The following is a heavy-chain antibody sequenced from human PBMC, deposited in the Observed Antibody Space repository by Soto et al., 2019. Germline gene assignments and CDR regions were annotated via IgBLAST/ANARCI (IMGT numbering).Heavy chain of an antibody. CDR3: ARSEYDSSGYYYSFDY. V-gene: IGHV4-59*01. D-gene: IGHD3-22*01. J-gene: IGHJ4*02. Sequence: SETLSLTCTVSGGSISSYYWSWIRQPPGKGLEWIGYIYYSGSTNYNPSLKSRVTISVDTSKNQFSLKLSSVTAADTAVYYCARSEYDSSGYYYSFDYWGQGTLVTVSS. CDR1: GGSISSYY. CDR2: IYYSGST.